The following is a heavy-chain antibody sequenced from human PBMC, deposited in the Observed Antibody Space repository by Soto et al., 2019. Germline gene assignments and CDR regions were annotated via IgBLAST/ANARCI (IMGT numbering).Heavy chain of an antibody. Sequence: GGSLRLSCAASGFTFSNAWMSWVRQAPGKGLEWVGRIKSKTDGGTTDYAAPVKGRFTISRDDSKNTLYLQMNSLKTEDTAVYYCTTDRVTMVRGVYSNPAPGSPYYYYYYMDVWGKGTTVTVSS. V-gene: IGHV3-15*01. CDR3: TTDRVTMVRGVYSNPAPGSPYYYYYYMDV. CDR2: IKSKTDGGTT. J-gene: IGHJ6*03. D-gene: IGHD3-10*01. CDR1: GFTFSNAW.